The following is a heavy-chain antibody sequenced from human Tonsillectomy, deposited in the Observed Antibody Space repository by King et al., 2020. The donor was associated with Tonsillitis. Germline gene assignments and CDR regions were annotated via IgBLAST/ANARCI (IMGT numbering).Heavy chain of an antibody. CDR1: GFTFNNYA. D-gene: IGHD2-2*01. CDR3: AKDLTEADIVLVPAARDHYYNYYGMDV. Sequence: VQLVESGGGLVQPGGSLRLSCAASGFTFNNYAMSWVRQAPGKGLEWVSTISGSGGNTYYADSVKGRFTISRDNSKNTLYLQMNSLRAEDTAVYYCAKDLTEADIVLVPAARDHYYNYYGMDVWGQGPTVTVSS. CDR2: ISGSGGNT. V-gene: IGHV3-23*04. J-gene: IGHJ6*02.